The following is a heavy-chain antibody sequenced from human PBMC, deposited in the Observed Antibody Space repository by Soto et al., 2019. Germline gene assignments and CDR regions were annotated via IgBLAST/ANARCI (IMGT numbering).Heavy chain of an antibody. Sequence: SETLSLTCAVYGGSFSGYYWSWIRQPPGKGLEWIGEINHSGSTNYNPSLKSRVTISVDTSKNQFSLKLSSVTAADTAVYYCARGITMVRGVNSPTHHWFDPWGQGTLVTVSS. CDR2: INHSGST. CDR1: GGSFSGYY. J-gene: IGHJ5*02. V-gene: IGHV4-34*01. CDR3: ARGITMVRGVNSPTHHWFDP. D-gene: IGHD3-10*01.